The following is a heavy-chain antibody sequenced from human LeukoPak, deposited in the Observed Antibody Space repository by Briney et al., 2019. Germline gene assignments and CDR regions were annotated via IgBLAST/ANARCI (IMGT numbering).Heavy chain of an antibody. V-gene: IGHV1-18*04. D-gene: IGHD4-17*01. CDR3: ARFQGYGDYENPPTAFDC. Sequence: GASVKVSCKASGYTFTSYGISWVRQAPGQGLEWMGWISAYNGNTNYAQKLQGRVTMTTDTSTSTAYMELRSLRSDDTAVYYCARFQGYGDYENPPTAFDCWGQGTLVTVSS. CDR1: GYTFTSYG. CDR2: ISAYNGNT. J-gene: IGHJ4*02.